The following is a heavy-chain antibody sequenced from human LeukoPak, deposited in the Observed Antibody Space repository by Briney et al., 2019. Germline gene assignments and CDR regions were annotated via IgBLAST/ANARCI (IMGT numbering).Heavy chain of an antibody. Sequence: PGGSLRLSCAASGFTFSTYNMNWVRQAPGKGLEWVSYISSSGGTIYYAHSVKGRFTISRDNAKNSLYLQMNSLRAEDTAVYYCARDARYYDFWSGYYTGDEGFDYWGQGTLVTVSS. CDR3: ARDARYYDFWSGYYTGDEGFDY. J-gene: IGHJ4*02. CDR1: GFTFSTYN. D-gene: IGHD3-3*01. CDR2: ISSSGGTI. V-gene: IGHV3-48*01.